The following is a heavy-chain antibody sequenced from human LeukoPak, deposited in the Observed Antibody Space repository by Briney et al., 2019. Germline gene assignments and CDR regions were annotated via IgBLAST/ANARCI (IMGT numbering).Heavy chain of an antibody. CDR2: ISPSGST. D-gene: IGHD6-13*01. CDR3: ALSPLGAAGTWSELFDY. Sequence: SETLSLTCAVSGYSISSGYFWGWIRQPPGKGLEWIGSISPSGSTFYSPSLKSRVTISVDTSKNQFSLKLRSVTAADTAVYYCALSPLGAAGTWSELFDYWGQGTLVTVSS. J-gene: IGHJ4*02. V-gene: IGHV4-38-2*01. CDR1: GYSISSGYF.